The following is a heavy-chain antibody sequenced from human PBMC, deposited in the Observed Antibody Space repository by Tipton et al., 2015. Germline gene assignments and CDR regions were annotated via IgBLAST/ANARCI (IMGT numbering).Heavy chain of an antibody. V-gene: IGHV3-23*01. CDR3: AKDRGGNLFGAFDY. Sequence: SLRLSCAASGFTFNNYAMSWVRQAPGKGLEWVSVLFRDGSTYYADSVRGRLTISRDSSKNTLYLQMNSLRDEDTATYYCAKDRGGNLFGAFDYRGQGTLVTVSS. CDR1: GFTFNNYA. J-gene: IGHJ4*02. CDR2: LFRDGST. D-gene: IGHD4/OR15-4a*01.